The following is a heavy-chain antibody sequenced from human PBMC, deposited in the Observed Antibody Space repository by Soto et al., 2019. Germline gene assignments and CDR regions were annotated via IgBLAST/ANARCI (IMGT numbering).Heavy chain of an antibody. CDR3: ARRYGYSSSSGAFDI. D-gene: IGHD6-6*01. CDR2: IDPSDSYT. V-gene: IGHV5-10-1*01. Sequence: GESLKISCKGSGYSFTSYWISWVRQMPGKGLEWMGRIDPSDSYTNYSPSFQGHVTISADKSISTAYLQWSSLKASDTAMYYCARRYGYSSSSGAFDIWGQGTMVTVSS. CDR1: GYSFTSYW. J-gene: IGHJ3*02.